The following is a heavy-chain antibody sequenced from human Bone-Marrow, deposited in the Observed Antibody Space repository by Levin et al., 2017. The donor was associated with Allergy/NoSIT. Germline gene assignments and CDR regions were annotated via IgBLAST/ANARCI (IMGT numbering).Heavy chain of an antibody. CDR2: ISGRSDKI. D-gene: IGHD6-19*01. J-gene: IGHJ4*02. Sequence: GESLKISCAASGFTFSDYTMNWIRQTPGKGLAWLSSISGRSDKIYYADSVKGRFTVSRDNSKNTVYLQMNSLRVEDTAAYFCAKAQSSGWRRANFFDCWGQGSLVTVSS. V-gene: IGHV3-23*01. CDR1: GFTFSDYT. CDR3: AKAQSSGWRRANFFDC.